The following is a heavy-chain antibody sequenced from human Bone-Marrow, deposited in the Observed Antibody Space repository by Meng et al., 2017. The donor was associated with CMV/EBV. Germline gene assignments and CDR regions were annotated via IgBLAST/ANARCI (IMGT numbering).Heavy chain of an antibody. CDR1: GYTFTAHY. CDR2: INPNSGGT. CDR3: ARDKLSGMDV. J-gene: IGHJ6*02. Sequence: ASVKVSCKASGYTFTAHYIHWVRQAPGQGFEWMAWINPNSGGTNYAQKFQGRVTMTRDTSISTAYMELSRLRSDDTAVYYCARDKLSGMDVWGQGTQVTVSS. V-gene: IGHV1-2*02. D-gene: IGHD1-26*01.